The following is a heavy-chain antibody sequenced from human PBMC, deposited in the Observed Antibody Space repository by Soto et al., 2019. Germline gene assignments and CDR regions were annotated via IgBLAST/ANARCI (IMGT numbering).Heavy chain of an antibody. J-gene: IGHJ4*02. CDR3: ARKAPSIFGVGSVFDY. Sequence: GASVKVSCKASGYTFTSYGISWVRQAPGQGLEWMGWISAYNGNTNYAQKLQGRVTMTTDTSTSTAYMELRSLRSDDTAVYYCARKAPSIFGVGSVFDYWGQGTLVTVSS. D-gene: IGHD3-3*01. CDR2: ISAYNGNT. V-gene: IGHV1-18*01. CDR1: GYTFTSYG.